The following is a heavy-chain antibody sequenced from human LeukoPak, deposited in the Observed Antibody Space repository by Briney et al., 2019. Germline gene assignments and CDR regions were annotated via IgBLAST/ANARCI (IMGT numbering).Heavy chain of an antibody. V-gene: IGHV1-69*05. CDR1: GGTFSSYA. D-gene: IGHD4/OR15-4a*01. J-gene: IGHJ4*02. CDR3: ASRTIYGGNGGPFDY. CDR2: IIPIFGTA. Sequence: SVKVSCKASGGTFSSYAISWVRQAPGRGLEWMGGIIPIFGTANYAQKFQGRVTITTDESTSTAYMELSSLRSEDTAVYYCASRTIYGGNGGPFDYWGQGTLVTVSS.